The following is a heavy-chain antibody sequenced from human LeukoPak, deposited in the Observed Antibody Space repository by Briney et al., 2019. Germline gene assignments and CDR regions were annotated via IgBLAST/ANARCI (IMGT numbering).Heavy chain of an antibody. J-gene: IGHJ3*02. CDR1: GYTFTGNY. Sequence: ASVKVSCKASGYTFTGNYIHWVRQAPGQGLEWMGIINPSGGSTSYAQKFQGRVTMTRDMSTSTVYMELSSLRSEDTAVYYCARECPWSGTHAFDIWGQGTMVTVSS. CDR3: ARECPWSGTHAFDI. D-gene: IGHD6-13*01. V-gene: IGHV1-46*01. CDR2: INPSGGST.